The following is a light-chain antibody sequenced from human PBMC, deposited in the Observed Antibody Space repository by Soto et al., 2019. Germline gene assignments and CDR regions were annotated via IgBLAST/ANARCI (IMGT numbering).Light chain of an antibody. V-gene: IGKV3-11*01. Sequence: EIVLTQSPATLSLSPGERATLSCRASQTVSSSLAWYQQKPGQAPRLLIYEVSNRATGIPARFSGSGSGADFPLTLSSLEPGDFALYYCQQHINWPLTFGGGTKV. CDR1: QTVSSS. J-gene: IGKJ4*01. CDR3: QQHINWPLT. CDR2: EVS.